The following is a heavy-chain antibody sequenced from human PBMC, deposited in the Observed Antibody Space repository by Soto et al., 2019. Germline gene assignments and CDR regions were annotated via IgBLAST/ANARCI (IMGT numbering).Heavy chain of an antibody. Sequence: LRLSFAASGXTFSDYYMGWIRQAPGKGLEWVSYISSSGILIKYADSVEGRFTISRDNAKNSLYLQMYSLRAEDTAVYYCARGQDEYSSSSVGLWGQGALVTVSS. V-gene: IGHV3-11*01. J-gene: IGHJ4*02. CDR2: ISSSGILI. CDR3: ARGQDEYSSSSVGL. D-gene: IGHD6-6*01. CDR1: GXTFSDYY.